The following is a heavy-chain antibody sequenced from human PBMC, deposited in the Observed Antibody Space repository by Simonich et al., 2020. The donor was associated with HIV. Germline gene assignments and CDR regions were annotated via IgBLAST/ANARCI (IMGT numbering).Heavy chain of an antibody. V-gene: IGHV1-18*01. Sequence: QVQLVQSGAEVKKPGASVKVSCKASGYTFTSYGISLVRQAPGQGLEWMGRSRAYNGNKNKAQKLQGRVNMTTDTATSTAYKELRSRRSDDAAVYYCARGVSSGWSYYYYYYYMDVWGKGTTVTVSS. CDR2: SRAYNGNK. CDR3: ARGVSSGWSYYYYYYYMDV. J-gene: IGHJ6*03. D-gene: IGHD6-19*01. CDR1: GYTFTSYG.